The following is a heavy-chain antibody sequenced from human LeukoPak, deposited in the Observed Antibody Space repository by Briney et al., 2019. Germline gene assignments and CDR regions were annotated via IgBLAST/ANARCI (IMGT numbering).Heavy chain of an antibody. J-gene: IGHJ4*02. D-gene: IGHD3-22*01. CDR3: ARYYDSSGYYDY. Sequence: SETLSLTCTVSGGSISTSNYYWGWIRQPPGKGLEWIGYIYYIGSTNYNPSLKSRVTISVDTSKNQFSLKLSSVTAADTAVYYCARYYDSSGYYDYWGQGTLVTVSS. V-gene: IGHV4-61*05. CDR1: GGSISTSNYY. CDR2: IYYIGST.